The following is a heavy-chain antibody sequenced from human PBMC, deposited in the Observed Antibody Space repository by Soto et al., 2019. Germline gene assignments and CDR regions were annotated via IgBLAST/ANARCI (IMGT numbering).Heavy chain of an antibody. CDR1: GFTFSNYW. Sequence: GSLRLSCAASGFTFSNYWMHWVRQAPGKGLVWVSRINSDGSDPTYADSVRGRFTISRDNAKNMVYLQMNSLGVEDTAVYYCAREVALRSYKYYYGMDVWGQGTTVTVSS. J-gene: IGHJ6*02. CDR2: INSDGSDP. D-gene: IGHD2-15*01. CDR3: AREVALRSYKYYYGMDV. V-gene: IGHV3-74*01.